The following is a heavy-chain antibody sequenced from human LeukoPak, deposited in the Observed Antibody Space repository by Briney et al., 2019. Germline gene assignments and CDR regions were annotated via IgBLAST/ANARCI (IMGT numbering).Heavy chain of an antibody. V-gene: IGHV3-74*01. Sequence: TGGSLRLSCADSGFTFSSYWMHWVRQTPGKGLVWVSCISADGSVTRYADSVKGRFTISRDNTKSTLYLQMHSLRAEDTAVYYCATAGGDGSRMGFDPWGQGTLVTVSS. CDR3: ATAGGDGSRMGFDP. D-gene: IGHD2-15*01. CDR2: ISADGSVT. CDR1: GFTFSSYW. J-gene: IGHJ5*02.